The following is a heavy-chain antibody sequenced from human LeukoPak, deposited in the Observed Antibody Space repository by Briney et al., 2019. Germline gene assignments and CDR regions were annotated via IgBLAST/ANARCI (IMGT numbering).Heavy chain of an antibody. V-gene: IGHV3-53*01. J-gene: IGHJ4*02. CDR3: ARYYYDSSGYPYYFDH. D-gene: IGHD3-22*01. Sequence: GGSLRLSCAASGFIVSNNHMSWVRQAPGKGLEWVSVIYSGGSTYYADSVKGRFTISRDNSKNTVYLQMNSLRAEDTAVYYCARYYYDSSGYPYYFDHWGQGTLVTVSS. CDR2: IYSGGST. CDR1: GFIVSNNH.